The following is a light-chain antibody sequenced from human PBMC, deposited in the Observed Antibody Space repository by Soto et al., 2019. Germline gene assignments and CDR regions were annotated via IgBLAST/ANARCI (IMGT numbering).Light chain of an antibody. CDR2: GAS. V-gene: IGKV3-15*01. Sequence: EIVMTQSPATLSVSPGERATLSCRASQSVSSNLAWYQQKPGQAPRLLIYGASTRATGLPARFSGSGSGTEFTLTISSLQSEDFVVYYCQQYDDLYTFGQGTKLEIK. CDR3: QQYDDLYT. CDR1: QSVSSN. J-gene: IGKJ2*01.